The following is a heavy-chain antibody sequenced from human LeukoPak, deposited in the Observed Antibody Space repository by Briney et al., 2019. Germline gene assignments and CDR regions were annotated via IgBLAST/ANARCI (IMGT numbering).Heavy chain of an antibody. CDR3: AIEGVAGTGPDYFDY. D-gene: IGHD6-19*01. Sequence: PGGSLRLSCAASGFTYSSYEMNWVRQAPGKGLEWVSYISSSGSTIYYADSVKGRFTISRDNAKNSLYLQMNSLRSEDTAVYYCAIEGVAGTGPDYFDYWGQGTLVTVSS. J-gene: IGHJ4*02. CDR2: ISSSGSTI. V-gene: IGHV3-48*03. CDR1: GFTYSSYE.